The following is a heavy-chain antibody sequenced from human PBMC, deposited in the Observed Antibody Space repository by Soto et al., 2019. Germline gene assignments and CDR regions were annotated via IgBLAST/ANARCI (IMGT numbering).Heavy chain of an antibody. D-gene: IGHD3-10*01. Sequence: AAVKVSCKASGDIFFSYGISWVRQAPGQGLEWMGRISPDNGDTNYAQNLQGRVTMTTETSTSTASMELRSLRSDDTAVYSCARDLDGSGGYYPYHWG. CDR2: ISPDNGDT. CDR1: GDIFFSYG. V-gene: IGHV1-18*01. CDR3: ARDLDGSGGYYPYH. J-gene: IGHJ1*01.